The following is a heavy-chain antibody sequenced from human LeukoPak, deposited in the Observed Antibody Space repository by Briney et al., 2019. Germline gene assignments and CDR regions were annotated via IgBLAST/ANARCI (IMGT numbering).Heavy chain of an antibody. CDR3: ARDPLTQNDY. CDR2: INQNGSEI. J-gene: IGHJ4*02. D-gene: IGHD1-14*01. Sequence: PGGSLRLSCAASGFTFSNYWMSWVRQAPGKGLEWVANINQNGSEIYYVDSVKGRFTISRDNAKNSLYLQMNTLRAEDTAPYYCARDPLTQNDYWGQGTLVTVSS. CDR1: GFTFSNYW. V-gene: IGHV3-7*01.